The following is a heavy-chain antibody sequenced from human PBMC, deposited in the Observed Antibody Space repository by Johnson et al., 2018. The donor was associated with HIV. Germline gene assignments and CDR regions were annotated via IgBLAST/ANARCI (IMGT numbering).Heavy chain of an antibody. CDR2: ISYDGSNK. J-gene: IGHJ3*02. CDR3: ARAGYYYGSSGMFIPQDAFDI. D-gene: IGHD3-22*01. V-gene: IGHV3-30-3*01. Sequence: QMQLVESGGGVVQPGRSLRLSCAASGFTFSSYAMHWVRQAPGKGLEWVAVISYDGSNKYYADSVKGRFTISRDNSKNTLYLQMNSLRAEETAVYYCARAGYYYGSSGMFIPQDAFDIWGQGTMVTVSS. CDR1: GFTFSSYA.